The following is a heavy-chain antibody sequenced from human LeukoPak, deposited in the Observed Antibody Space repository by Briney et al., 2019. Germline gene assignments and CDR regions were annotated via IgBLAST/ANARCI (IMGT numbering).Heavy chain of an antibody. CDR3: AKDKTAYCSSTSCSPMEY. CDR1: GYTFTSYG. J-gene: IGHJ4*02. Sequence: ASVKVSCKASGYTFTSYGISWVRQDPGQGLEWMGWISAYNDNTNYAQKLQGRVTMTTDTSTSTAYMELRSLRSDDTAVYYCAKDKTAYCSSTSCSPMEYWGQRTLRTVSS. V-gene: IGHV1-18*01. D-gene: IGHD2-2*01. CDR2: ISAYNDNT.